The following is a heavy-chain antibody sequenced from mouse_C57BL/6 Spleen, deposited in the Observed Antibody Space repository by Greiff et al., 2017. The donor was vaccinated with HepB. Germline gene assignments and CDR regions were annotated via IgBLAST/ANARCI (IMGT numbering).Heavy chain of an antibody. CDR3: AYYSNYGYAMDY. Sequence: VQLQQPGAELVRPGTSVKLSCKASGYTFTSYWMHWVKQRPGQGLEWIGVIDPSDSYTNYNQKFKGKATLTVDTSSSTAYMQLSSLTSEDSAVYYCAYYSNYGYAMDYWGQGTSVTVSS. V-gene: IGHV1-59*01. D-gene: IGHD2-5*01. J-gene: IGHJ4*01. CDR2: IDPSDSYT. CDR1: GYTFTSYW.